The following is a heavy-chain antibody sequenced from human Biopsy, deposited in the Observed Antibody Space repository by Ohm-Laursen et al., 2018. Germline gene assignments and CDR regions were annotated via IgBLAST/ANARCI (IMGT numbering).Heavy chain of an antibody. V-gene: IGHV3-33*01. CDR1: GFTFSSYG. J-gene: IGHJ6*02. CDR2: IWYDGSNK. D-gene: IGHD3-10*01. Sequence: SLRLSCAAPGFTFSSYGIHWVRQAPGKGLEWVAVIWYDGSNKYSADSVKGRFSISGDNSKNTVYLQMNSLRAADTAVYYCARDRYYGSESYYSHYNMDVWGQGTTVSVSS. CDR3: ARDRYYGSESYYSHYNMDV.